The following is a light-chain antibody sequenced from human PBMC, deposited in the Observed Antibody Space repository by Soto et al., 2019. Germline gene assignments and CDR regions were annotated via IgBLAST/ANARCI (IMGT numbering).Light chain of an antibody. CDR2: GTS. CDR3: QQYGTSAPT. J-gene: IGKJ4*01. CDR1: QSVTSSY. Sequence: LVLTKSPGTLSLSPGERATLSCRASQSVTSSYLVWYQQRPGQPPRLLIYGTSTRAAGISDRFSGSGSGTDFTLTIYRLEPGDSAVYYCQQYGTSAPTFGGGTKV. V-gene: IGKV3-20*01.